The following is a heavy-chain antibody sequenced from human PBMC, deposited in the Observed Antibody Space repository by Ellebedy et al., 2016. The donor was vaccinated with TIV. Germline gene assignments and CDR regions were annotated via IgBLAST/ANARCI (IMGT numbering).Heavy chain of an antibody. Sequence: GESLKISCEGSGHSITNYWIAWVRQVPGKGLECMGIIYPDDSDTRYSPSFQGQVTISADKSISTAYLQWSSLKASDTAMYYCARRDSWGQGTLVTVSS. CDR2: IYPDDSDT. V-gene: IGHV5-51*01. J-gene: IGHJ4*02. CDR3: ARRDS. CDR1: GHSITNYW.